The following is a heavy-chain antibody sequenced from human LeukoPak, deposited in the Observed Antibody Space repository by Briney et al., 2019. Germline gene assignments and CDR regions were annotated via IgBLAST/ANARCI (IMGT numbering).Heavy chain of an antibody. CDR2: INHSGST. J-gene: IGHJ4*02. D-gene: IGHD4-11*01. CDR3: ASGYTIDY. CDR1: GGSFSGYY. V-gene: IGHV4-34*01. Sequence: PSETLSLTCAVYGGSFSGYYWSWIRQPPGKGLEWIGEINHSGSTNYNPSLKSRVAISVDTSKNQFSLKLSSVTAADTAVYYCASGYTIDYWGQGTLVTVSS.